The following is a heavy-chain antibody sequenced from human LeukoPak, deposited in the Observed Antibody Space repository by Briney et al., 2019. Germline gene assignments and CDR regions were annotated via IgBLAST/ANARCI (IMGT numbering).Heavy chain of an antibody. CDR1: GFTFSDHY. D-gene: IGHD2-21*02. Sequence: GGSLRLSCAASGFTFSDHYMTWIRQAPGKGLEWVSYISTSSSTIYYADSVQGRFTISRDNAKNSLFLQMNSLRAEDTAVYHCARERGVVTTNNAFDIWGHGTMVTVSS. V-gene: IGHV3-11*01. J-gene: IGHJ3*02. CDR2: ISTSSSTI. CDR3: ARERGVVTTNNAFDI.